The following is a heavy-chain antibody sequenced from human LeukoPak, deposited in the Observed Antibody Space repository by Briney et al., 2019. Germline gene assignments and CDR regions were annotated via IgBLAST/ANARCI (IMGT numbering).Heavy chain of an antibody. J-gene: IGHJ4*02. D-gene: IGHD2-8*01. CDR2: ISDTGGST. Sequence: GGSLRLSCAASGFTFSSYAMTWVRQAPGKGLEWVSAISDTGGSTYDADSVKGRFTISRDNSKNTLYLQMNSLRAEDTAVYDCAKDTSIGRYCTNGVCSSFDYWGQGTLVTVSS. CDR1: GFTFSSYA. CDR3: AKDTSIGRYCTNGVCSSFDY. V-gene: IGHV3-23*01.